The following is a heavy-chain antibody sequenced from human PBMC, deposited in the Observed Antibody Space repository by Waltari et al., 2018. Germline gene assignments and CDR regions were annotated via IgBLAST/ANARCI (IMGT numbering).Heavy chain of an antibody. CDR1: GFTFSSYG. CDR3: AKSIVDTRSAFDI. D-gene: IGHD5-12*01. Sequence: QVQLVESGGGVVQPGRSLRLSCAASGFTFSSYGMHWVRQAPGKGLEWVAVISYDGSNKYYADSVKGRFTISRDNSKNTLYLQMNSLRAEDTAVYYCAKSIVDTRSAFDIWGQGTMVTVSS. J-gene: IGHJ3*02. V-gene: IGHV3-30*18. CDR2: ISYDGSNK.